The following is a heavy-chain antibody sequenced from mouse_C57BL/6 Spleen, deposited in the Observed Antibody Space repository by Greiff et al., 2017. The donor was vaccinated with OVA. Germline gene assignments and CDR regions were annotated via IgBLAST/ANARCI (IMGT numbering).Heavy chain of an antibody. V-gene: IGHV1-69*01. CDR1: GYTFTSYW. D-gene: IGHD3-3*01. CDR2: IDPSDSYT. Sequence: QVQLQQPGAELVMPGASVKLSCKASGYTFTSYWMHWVKQRPGQGLEWIGEIDPSDSYTNYNQKFKGKSTLTVDKSSSTAYMQLSSLTSEDSAVYYSARGDIIVRDWYCDVWGTGTTGTVSS. CDR3: ARGDIIVRDWYCDV. J-gene: IGHJ1*03.